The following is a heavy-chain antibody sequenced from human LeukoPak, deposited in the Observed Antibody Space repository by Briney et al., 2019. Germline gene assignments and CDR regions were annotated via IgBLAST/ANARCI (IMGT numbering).Heavy chain of an antibody. J-gene: IGHJ4*02. Sequence: PGGSLRLSRAASGFTFSRYGMHWVRQAPGKGLEWVAVIWYDGSNKYYADSVKGRFTISRDNSKNTLYLQMNSLRAEDTAVYYCARVSSSGYYEYYFDYWGQGTLVTVSS. CDR3: ARVSSSGYYEYYFDY. V-gene: IGHV3-33*01. CDR2: IWYDGSNK. CDR1: GFTFSRYG. D-gene: IGHD3-22*01.